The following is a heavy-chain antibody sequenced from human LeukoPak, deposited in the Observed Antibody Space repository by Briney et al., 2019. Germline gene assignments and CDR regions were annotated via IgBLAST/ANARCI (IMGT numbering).Heavy chain of an antibody. Sequence: ASVKVSCKVSGYTLTELSMHWVRQAPGKGLEWMGGFDPEDGETVYAQKFQGRVTMTEDTSTDTAYMKLSSLRSEDTAVYYCATNRRPITGTTKQNWFDPWGQGTLVTVSS. CDR1: GYTLTELS. D-gene: IGHD1-7*01. CDR2: FDPEDGET. CDR3: ATNRRPITGTTKQNWFDP. V-gene: IGHV1-24*01. J-gene: IGHJ5*02.